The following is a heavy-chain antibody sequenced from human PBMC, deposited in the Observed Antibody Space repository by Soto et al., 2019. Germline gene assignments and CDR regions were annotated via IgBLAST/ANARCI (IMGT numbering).Heavy chain of an antibody. J-gene: IGHJ4*02. CDR1: DGSICSSGYY. Sequence: SETLSLTCTVSDGSICSSGYYWGWIRQPPGKGLEWIGSIFYSGSTYYNPSLKSRVTISVDTSKNQFSLKLSSVTAADTAVYYCARRYGTTFDYWGQGTLVTVSS. D-gene: IGHD1-7*01. CDR2: IFYSGST. CDR3: ARRYGTTFDY. V-gene: IGHV4-39*07.